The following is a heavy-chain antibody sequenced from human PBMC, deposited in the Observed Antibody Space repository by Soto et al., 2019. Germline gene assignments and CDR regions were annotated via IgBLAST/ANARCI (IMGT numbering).Heavy chain of an antibody. CDR3: ASLYYYGSGSYSLTDY. J-gene: IGHJ4*02. CDR1: GGSISSSDYY. CDR2: IYYTGST. V-gene: IGHV4-39*01. D-gene: IGHD3-10*01. Sequence: QLQLRESGPGLVKPSETLSLTCTVSGGSISSSDYYWGWIRQPPGKGLEWIGSIYYTGSTYYNPSLKSRLTISVDPSKNQFSLKLSSVTAADTAVYYCASLYYYGSGSYSLTDYWGQGTLVTVSS.